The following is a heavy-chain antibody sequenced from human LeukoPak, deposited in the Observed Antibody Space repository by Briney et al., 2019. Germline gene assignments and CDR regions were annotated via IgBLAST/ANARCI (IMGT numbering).Heavy chain of an antibody. CDR2: IYSGRST. Sequence: PGGSLRLSCAASGFTVSSNDMSWVRQAPGKGLEWVSLIYSGRSTYYADSVKGRFIISRDNSKNTLYLQMNSLRAEDTAVYYCARYSGTFSNSYFDCWGQGTLVTVSP. CDR1: GFTVSSND. V-gene: IGHV3-66*01. CDR3: ARYSGTFSNSYFDC. D-gene: IGHD1-26*01. J-gene: IGHJ4*02.